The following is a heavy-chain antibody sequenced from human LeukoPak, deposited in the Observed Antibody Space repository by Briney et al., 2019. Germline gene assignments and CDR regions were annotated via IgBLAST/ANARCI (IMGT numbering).Heavy chain of an antibody. CDR1: GYSIGSGFY. V-gene: IGHV4-38-2*01. J-gene: IGHJ6*04. CDR2: IFHSGST. D-gene: IGHD3-10*01. Sequence: SETPSLTCAVSGYSIGSGFYWGWIRQPPGKGLEWIGSIFHSGSTYYHPSLKSRVTISVDTSKNQFSLKLSSVTAADTALYYCARASGSYGSGSYYYSGMDVWGKGITVTVSS. CDR3: ARASGSYGSGSYYYSGMDV.